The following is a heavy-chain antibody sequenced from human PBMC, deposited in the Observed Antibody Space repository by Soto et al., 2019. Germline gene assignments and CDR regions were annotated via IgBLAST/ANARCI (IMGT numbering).Heavy chain of an antibody. Sequence: QVQLVESGGGVVQPGRSLRLSCAASGFSFSSYAMHWVRQAPGKGLEWVAIISHDGSNQYYVDSVKGRFTISRDNPKNTLYLQMNSLRAEDTAVYYSARDYWNSGIGRFDYWGQGTLVTVSS. CDR1: GFSFSSYA. CDR3: ARDYWNSGIGRFDY. D-gene: IGHD1-7*01. V-gene: IGHV3-30-3*01. CDR2: ISHDGSNQ. J-gene: IGHJ4*02.